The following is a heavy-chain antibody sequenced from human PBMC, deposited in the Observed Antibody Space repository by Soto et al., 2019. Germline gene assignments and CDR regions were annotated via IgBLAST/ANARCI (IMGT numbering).Heavy chain of an antibody. CDR1: GYTFTAYH. V-gene: IGHV1-2*02. CDR3: ARDGGRHSGGIDY. CDR2: INPKFGDT. Sequence: QVRLVQSGAEVKEPGDSVRVSCEASGYTFTAYHIHWVRQAPGQGLEWMGWINPKFGDTGYAQDFQGRVSMTSDMSISTVYMELSRLTSDDTAIYYCARDGGRHSGGIDYWGQGTLVTVSS. J-gene: IGHJ4*02. D-gene: IGHD1-26*01.